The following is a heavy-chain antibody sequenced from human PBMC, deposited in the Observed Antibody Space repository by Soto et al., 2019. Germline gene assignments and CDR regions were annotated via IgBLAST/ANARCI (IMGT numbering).Heavy chain of an antibody. CDR1: GYRFSDYY. Sequence: QVQLVQSGAEVKKPGASVTVSCKASGYRFSDYYLHWVRQAPGQGPEWMGWMNPNSGGTKYAQKFKGRGTMTRDTSVRTAFMELNWLKSDDTAVYYCARESGGATATLDYYYFYMDVWGIGTTVTVSS. J-gene: IGHJ6*03. D-gene: IGHD5-12*01. CDR3: ARESGGATATLDYYYFYMDV. CDR2: MNPNSGGT. V-gene: IGHV1-2*02.